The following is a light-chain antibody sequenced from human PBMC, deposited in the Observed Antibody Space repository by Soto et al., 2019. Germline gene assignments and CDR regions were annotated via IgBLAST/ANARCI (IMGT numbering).Light chain of an antibody. CDR1: QSVSSY. V-gene: IGKV3-11*01. CDR3: QQRSNWPLT. CDR2: DAS. J-gene: IGKJ4*01. Sequence: EIVLTQSPATLSLSPGERATLSCRASQSVSSYLAWYQQKPGQARRLLIYDASNRATGIPARFSGSGSGTVFPLTISSLEPEDFAVYYCQQRSNWPLTFVGGTKVEIK.